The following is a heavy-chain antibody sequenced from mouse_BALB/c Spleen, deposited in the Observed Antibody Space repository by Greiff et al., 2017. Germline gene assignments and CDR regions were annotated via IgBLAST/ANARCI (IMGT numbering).Heavy chain of an antibody. D-gene: IGHD2-1*01. CDR2: IRNRANGYTT. CDR1: GFTFTGYY. V-gene: IGHV7-3*02. CDR3: ASDPYGNYPFDD. J-gene: IGHJ2*01. Sequence: EVMLVESGGGLVQPGGSRRLSCATSGFTFTGYYMSWVRQPPGKALEWVGFIRNRANGYTTAYSASGKGRFTIAKDNSQSILYLQMNTLGAEDSATYYCASDPYGNYPFDDWGQGTTLTVSS.